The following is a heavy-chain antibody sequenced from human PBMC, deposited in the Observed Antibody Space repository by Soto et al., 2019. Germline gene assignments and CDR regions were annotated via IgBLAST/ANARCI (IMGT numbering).Heavy chain of an antibody. CDR3: ARGSGELLLSAYYFDY. V-gene: IGHV1-8*01. D-gene: IGHD1-26*01. Sequence: ASVKVSCKASGYTFTSYDINWVRQATGQGLEWMGWMNPNSGNTGYAQKFQGRVTMTRNTSISTAYMELSSLRSEDTAVYYCARGSGELLLSAYYFDYWGQGTLVTVSS. J-gene: IGHJ4*02. CDR1: GYTFTSYD. CDR2: MNPNSGNT.